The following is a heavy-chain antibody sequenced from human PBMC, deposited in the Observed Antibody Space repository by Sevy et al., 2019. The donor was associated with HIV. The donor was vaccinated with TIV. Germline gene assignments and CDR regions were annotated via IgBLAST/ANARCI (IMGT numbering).Heavy chain of an antibody. J-gene: IGHJ4*02. CDR1: GFTFSSYS. V-gene: IGHV3-48*04. CDR3: ARDRYGDYDFDY. D-gene: IGHD4-17*01. Sequence: GGSLRLSCAASGFTFSSYSMSWVRRAPGKGLEWLSYISSSSRTIYYADSVKGRFTISRDNAKNSLYLQMTSLRVEDTALYYCARDRYGDYDFDYWGQGTLVTVSS. CDR2: ISSSSRTI.